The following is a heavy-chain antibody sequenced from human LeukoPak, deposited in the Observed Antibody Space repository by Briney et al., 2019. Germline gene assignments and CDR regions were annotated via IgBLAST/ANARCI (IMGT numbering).Heavy chain of an antibody. CDR2: IWYDGSNK. CDR3: ARTGTTSWDAFDI. J-gene: IGHJ3*02. D-gene: IGHD1-1*01. Sequence: GGSLRLSCAASGFTFSSYGMHWIRQAPGKGLEWVAVIWYDGSNKFYADSVKGRFTISRDNSKNTLYLQMNSLRAEDTAVYYCARTGTTSWDAFDIWGQGTMVTVSS. V-gene: IGHV3-33*01. CDR1: GFTFSSYG.